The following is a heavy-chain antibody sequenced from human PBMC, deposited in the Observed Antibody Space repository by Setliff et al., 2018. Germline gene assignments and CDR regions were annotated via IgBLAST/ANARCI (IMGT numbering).Heavy chain of an antibody. CDR3: ARRGGTAGARAFDV. J-gene: IGHJ3*01. D-gene: IGHD6-19*01. V-gene: IGHV4-59*12. CDR2: IYYSGNT. CDR1: GGSIRNYY. Sequence: SETLSLTCTVSGGSIRNYYWSWIRQPPGKGLEWIGYIYYSGNTNYNPPLKSRVTISVDTSKNTLFLQMNSLRGEDTALYYCARRGGTAGARAFDVWGQGTMVTVSS.